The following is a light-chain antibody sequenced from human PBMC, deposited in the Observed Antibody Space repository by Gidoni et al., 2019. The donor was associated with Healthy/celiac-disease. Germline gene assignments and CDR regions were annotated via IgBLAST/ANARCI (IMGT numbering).Light chain of an antibody. CDR1: QGISSY. CDR2: AAS. V-gene: IGKV1-8*01. J-gene: IGKJ4*01. CDR3: QQYYSYPLT. Sequence: AIRMTQSPSSLSASTGDRVTITCRASQGISSYLAWYQQKPGKAPKLLIYAASTLQSGVPSRFSGSGSGTDFTLTINCLQSEDCATYYCQQYYSYPLTFXGXTKVEIK.